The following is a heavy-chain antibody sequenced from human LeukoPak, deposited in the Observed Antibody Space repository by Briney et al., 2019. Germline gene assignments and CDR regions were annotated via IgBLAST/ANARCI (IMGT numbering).Heavy chain of an antibody. CDR2: ISTSSSTI. Sequence: GGSLRLSCAASGFTFGSHNMNWVRQAPGKGLEWISYISTSSSTIYYADSVKGRFTISRDNAKNSLYLQMNSLRADDTAVYYCARWGTTTNWGQGTLVTVSS. J-gene: IGHJ4*02. CDR1: GFTFGSHN. CDR3: ARWGTTTN. V-gene: IGHV3-48*01. D-gene: IGHD1-26*01.